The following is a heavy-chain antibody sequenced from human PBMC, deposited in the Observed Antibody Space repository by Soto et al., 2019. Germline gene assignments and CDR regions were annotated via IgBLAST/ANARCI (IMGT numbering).Heavy chain of an antibody. V-gene: IGHV4-59*01. Sequence: PSETLSLTCTVSGGSMSSYYWTWLRQSPGRGLEWIGYISYSGSTYYNPSLKSRVTISADTSKNQFSLRMNSMFAADTAVYYCARADPDASVGYWGQGTLVTVSS. CDR1: GGSMSSYY. CDR3: ARADPDASVGY. D-gene: IGHD2-15*01. CDR2: ISYSGST. J-gene: IGHJ4*02.